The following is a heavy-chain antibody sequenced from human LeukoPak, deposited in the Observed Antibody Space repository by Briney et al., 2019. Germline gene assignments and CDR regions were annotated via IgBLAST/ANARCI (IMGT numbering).Heavy chain of an antibody. Sequence: GGSLRLSCAASGFTFSTFGMQWVRQAPGKGLKWVAVIWYDGSNKYYADSVKGRFTISRDNSKNTLYLQMDSLRAEDTAVYYCARSGGRGWYPADYWGQGALVTVSS. CDR2: IWYDGSNK. D-gene: IGHD6-19*01. J-gene: IGHJ4*02. CDR3: ARSGGRGWYPADY. CDR1: GFTFSTFG. V-gene: IGHV3-33*01.